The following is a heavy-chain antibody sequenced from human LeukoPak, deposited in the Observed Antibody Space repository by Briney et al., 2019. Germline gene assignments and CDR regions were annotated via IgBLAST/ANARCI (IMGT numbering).Heavy chain of an antibody. V-gene: IGHV3-21*01. Sequence: GGSLRLSCAASGFTFSSYSMNWVRQAPGKGLEWDSSISSSSSYIYYADSVKGRFTISRDNAKNSLYLQMNSLRAEDTAVYYCATPDLTYYYDSSPGYFQHWGQGTLVTVSS. CDR1: GFTFSSYS. J-gene: IGHJ1*01. CDR3: ATPDLTYYYDSSPGYFQH. D-gene: IGHD3-22*01. CDR2: ISSSSSYI.